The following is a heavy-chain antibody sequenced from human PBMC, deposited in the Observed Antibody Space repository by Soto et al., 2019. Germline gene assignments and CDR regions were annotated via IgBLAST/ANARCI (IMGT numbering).Heavy chain of an antibody. J-gene: IGHJ4*02. CDR2: IIPSGGST. Sequence: ASVKVSCKASGYIFTSYYMHWVRQAPGQGLEWMGVIIPSGGSTSYGQKFQGRVTITRDTSTNTVYMELSSLKSEDTAVYYCARDSRNVAGYFDVWGQGTLVTVSS. CDR3: ARDSRNVAGYFDV. D-gene: IGHD6-19*01. CDR1: GYIFTSYY. V-gene: IGHV1-46*01.